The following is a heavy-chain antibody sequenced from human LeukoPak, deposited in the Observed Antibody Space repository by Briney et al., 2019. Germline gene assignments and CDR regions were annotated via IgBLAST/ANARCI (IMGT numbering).Heavy chain of an antibody. V-gene: IGHV3-11*04. J-gene: IGHJ4*02. D-gene: IGHD2-2*02. CDR3: ARAGDIVVVPAALPLYYDFWSGYLEYYFDY. Sequence: GGSLRLSCEASGFTFSDYYFNWIRQAPGKGLEWVSYISSTGHNINYADSVKGRFTISRDNAKNSLYLQTNSLRAEDTAVYYCARAGDIVVVPAALPLYYDFWSGYLEYYFDYWGQGTLVTVSS. CDR2: ISSTGHNI. CDR1: GFTFSDYY.